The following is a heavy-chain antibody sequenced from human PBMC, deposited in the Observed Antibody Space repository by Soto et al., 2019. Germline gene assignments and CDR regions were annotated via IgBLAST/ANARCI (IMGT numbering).Heavy chain of an antibody. D-gene: IGHD6-19*01. V-gene: IGHV3-11*01. CDR2: ISNIGRTT. CDR1: GFSISDYY. CDR3: ARDPSSGWVPDY. J-gene: IGHJ4*02. Sequence: GGSLRLSCAASGFSISDYYMSWIRQAPGKGLEWVSYISNIGRTTYYADSVKGRFTISRDNAKNSLDLQMNSLRAEDTAVYYCARDPSSGWVPDYWGQGTLVTVSS.